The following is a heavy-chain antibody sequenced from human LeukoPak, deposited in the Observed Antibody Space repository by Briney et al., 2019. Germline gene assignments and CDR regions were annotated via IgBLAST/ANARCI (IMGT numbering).Heavy chain of an antibody. Sequence: ASVTVSCKASGYTFTGHYMHWVRQAPGQGLEWLGWINPNNGGTNYAQKFQGRVTMTRDTSISTAYMELSSLRSDDTAVYFCAYLIAAPGTHWGQGTLVIVSS. CDR3: AYLIAAPGTH. J-gene: IGHJ4*02. CDR1: GYTFTGHY. V-gene: IGHV1-2*02. D-gene: IGHD6-13*01. CDR2: INPNNGGT.